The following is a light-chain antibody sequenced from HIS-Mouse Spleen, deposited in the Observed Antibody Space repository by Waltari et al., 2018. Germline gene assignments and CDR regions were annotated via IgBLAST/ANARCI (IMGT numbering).Light chain of an antibody. J-gene: IGLJ3*02. CDR3: CSYAGSYTWV. V-gene: IGLV2-11*01. Sequence: QSALTQPRSVSGSPGQSVTISCTGTSRAVGGYNYVPWYQQPPGKAPKLMIYDVSKRPSGVPDRFSGSKSGNTASLTISGLQAEDEADYYCCSYAGSYTWVFGGGTKLTVL. CDR2: DVS. CDR1: SRAVGGYNY.